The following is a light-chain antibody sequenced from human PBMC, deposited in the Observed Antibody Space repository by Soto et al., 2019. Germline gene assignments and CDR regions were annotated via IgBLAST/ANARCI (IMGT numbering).Light chain of an antibody. CDR1: QTISGW. V-gene: IGKV1-5*01. Sequence: EILMTQSPSTLSASMGDRVTITCRASQTISGWLAWYQQKPVKARNLLIYDASSLTSGVPSRFSGSGSGTELNLTISSLQADDCATYCCQHSDTCWEPFGQG. CDR2: DAS. CDR3: QHSDTCWEP. J-gene: IGKJ1*01.